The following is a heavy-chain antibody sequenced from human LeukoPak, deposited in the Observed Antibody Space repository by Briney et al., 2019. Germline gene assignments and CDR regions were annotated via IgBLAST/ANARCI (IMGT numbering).Heavy chain of an antibody. D-gene: IGHD3-22*01. J-gene: IGHJ4*02. CDR2: IWYDGSNK. CDR1: GSTFSSYG. Sequence: GGSLRLSCAASGSTFSSYGMHWVRQAPGKGREWVAVIWYDGSNKYYADPVKGRFTNSRDNSKNTLYLQMNSLRAEDTAVYYCSKDDSSGYYYVGNFDYWGQGTLVTVSS. CDR3: SKDDSSGYYYVGNFDY. V-gene: IGHV3-33*06.